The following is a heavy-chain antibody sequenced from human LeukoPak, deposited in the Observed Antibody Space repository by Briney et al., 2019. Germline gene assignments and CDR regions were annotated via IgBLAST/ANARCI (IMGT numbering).Heavy chain of an antibody. CDR3: TKMYDSWTGYFDNWFDH. Sequence: GGSLRLSCAASGFTFSSIGMSWVRQSPGKGLEWVSSISGSGGSTYYADSVKGRFRISRDNSKNTLFLQMNSLRAEKTAVYYCTKMYDSWTGYFDNWFDHWGQGILVTVSS. D-gene: IGHD3/OR15-3a*01. J-gene: IGHJ5*02. CDR1: GFTFSSIG. CDR2: ISGSGGST. V-gene: IGHV3-23*01.